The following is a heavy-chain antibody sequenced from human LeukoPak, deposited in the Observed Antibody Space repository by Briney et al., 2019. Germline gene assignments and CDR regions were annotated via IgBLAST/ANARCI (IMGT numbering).Heavy chain of an antibody. CDR3: AKDYCSSTSCPQKD. Sequence: PGRSLRLSCAASGLTLSGHGMHWVRQAPGKGLEWVAIIWHDGNIKYYADSVKGRFIVSRDNYKNTVFLQMNSLRAEDTAIYYCAKDYCSSTSCPQKDWGQGTLVTVPS. CDR2: IWHDGNIK. J-gene: IGHJ4*02. D-gene: IGHD2-2*01. V-gene: IGHV3-33*06. CDR1: GLTLSGHG.